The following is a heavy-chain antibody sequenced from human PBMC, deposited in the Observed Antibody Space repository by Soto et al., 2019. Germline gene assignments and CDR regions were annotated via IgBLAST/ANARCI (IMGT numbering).Heavy chain of an antibody. CDR3: AKDLRPDGRYDLDY. CDR2: IVGDASSI. J-gene: IGHJ4*02. V-gene: IGHV3-23*03. CDR1: GFTFRTYA. Sequence: GGSLRLSCAAYGFTFRTYAMNWVRQAPGKGLEWVAVIVGDASSIDYADSVKGRFTISRDNSKNIMYLQMTSLKVEDTATYFCAKDLRPDGRYDLDYWGKGTQVPVSS. D-gene: IGHD2-15*01.